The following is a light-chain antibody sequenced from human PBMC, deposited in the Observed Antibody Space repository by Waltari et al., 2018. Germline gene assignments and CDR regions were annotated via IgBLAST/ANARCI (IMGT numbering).Light chain of an antibody. CDR2: DVS. CDR1: SRDVGFYNY. Sequence: QSALTQPTSVSGSPGQSITISCTGTSRDVGFYNYVSWYHQYPGKVTQPLIYDVSDRPAGVSSRCSGSKAGNTASRTISGLQADDEADEYCNSYTGSSSWVFGGGTKLTVL. CDR3: NSYTGSSSWV. J-gene: IGLJ3*02. V-gene: IGLV2-14*01.